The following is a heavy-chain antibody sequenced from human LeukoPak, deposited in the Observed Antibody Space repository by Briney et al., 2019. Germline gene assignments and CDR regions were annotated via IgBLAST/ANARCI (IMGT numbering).Heavy chain of an antibody. CDR3: ARDSQTTVTTYYGMDV. D-gene: IGHD4-17*01. Sequence: ASVKVSCKASGYTFTGYYMHWVRQAPGQGLEWMGWINPNSGGTNYAQKFQGRVTVTRDTSISTAYMELSRLGSDDTAVYYCARDSQTTVTTYYGMDVWGQGITVTVSS. V-gene: IGHV1-2*02. J-gene: IGHJ6*02. CDR2: INPNSGGT. CDR1: GYTFTGYY.